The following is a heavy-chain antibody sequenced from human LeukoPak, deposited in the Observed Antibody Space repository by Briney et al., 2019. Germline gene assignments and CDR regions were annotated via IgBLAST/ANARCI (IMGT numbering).Heavy chain of an antibody. Sequence: SETLSLTCTVSGALFSSTIHYWARIRQPPGKGLEWHGSVYYAGNTYYNASFQNRVTISMDTSKNQFSLRLSTMSATDTAVYFCARQPTVNRGAVASNFDYWGQGTRVTVSS. CDR1: GALFSSTIHY. CDR3: ARQPTVNRGAVASNFDY. V-gene: IGHV4-39*01. D-gene: IGHD6-19*01. CDR2: VYYAGNT. J-gene: IGHJ4*02.